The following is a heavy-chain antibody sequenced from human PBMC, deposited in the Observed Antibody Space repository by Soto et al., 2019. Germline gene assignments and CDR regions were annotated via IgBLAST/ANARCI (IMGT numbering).Heavy chain of an antibody. Sequence: SETLSLTCAVSGGSISSSNWWSWVRQPPGKGLEWIGEIYHSGSTNYNPSLKSRVTISVDKSKNQFPLKLSSVTAADTAVYYCARVFRQGYCSSTSCYSWGQGTLVTVSS. J-gene: IGHJ4*02. D-gene: IGHD2-2*01. CDR1: GGSISSSNW. CDR3: ARVFRQGYCSSTSCYS. V-gene: IGHV4-4*02. CDR2: IYHSGST.